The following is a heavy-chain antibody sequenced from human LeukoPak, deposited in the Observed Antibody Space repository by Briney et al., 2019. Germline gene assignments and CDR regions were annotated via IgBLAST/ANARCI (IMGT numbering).Heavy chain of an antibody. CDR3: ARSLWYYDS. CDR1: GGSISSYY. CDR2: IYYSGST. J-gene: IGHJ4*02. D-gene: IGHD3-22*01. V-gene: IGHV4-59*01. Sequence: SETLSLTFTVSGGSISSYYWSWIRQPPGKGLEWIGYIYYSGSTNYNPSLKSRVTISVDTSKNQFSLKLSSVTAADTAVYYCARSLWYYDSWGQGTLVTVSS.